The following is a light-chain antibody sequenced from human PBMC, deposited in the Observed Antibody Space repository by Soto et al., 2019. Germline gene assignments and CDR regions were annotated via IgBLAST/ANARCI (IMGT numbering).Light chain of an antibody. J-gene: IGKJ4*02. V-gene: IGKV3-15*01. CDR2: GAS. CDR3: QQNNKWPPVT. Sequence: EVVMTQSPATVSVSPGEGVTLSCRASQTISNDLAWYQQQPGQAPRLLIYGASTRATGVPARFSGGGSGTEFTLTISSLQSEDFAIYYCQQNNKWPPVTFCGGTKVEIK. CDR1: QTISND.